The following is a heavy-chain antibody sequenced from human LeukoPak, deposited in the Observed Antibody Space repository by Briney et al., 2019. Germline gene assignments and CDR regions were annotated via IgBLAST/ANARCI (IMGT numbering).Heavy chain of an antibody. V-gene: IGHV3-53*01. CDR3: ARVASYYYDSSEENWFDP. CDR1: GFTVSSNY. D-gene: IGHD3-22*01. Sequence: AGGSLRLSCAASGFTVSSNYMSWVRQAPGKGLEWVSVIYSGGSTYYADSVKGRFTISRDNSKNTLYLQMNSLRAEDTAVYYCARVASYYYDSSEENWFDPWGQGTLVTVSS. J-gene: IGHJ5*02. CDR2: IYSGGST.